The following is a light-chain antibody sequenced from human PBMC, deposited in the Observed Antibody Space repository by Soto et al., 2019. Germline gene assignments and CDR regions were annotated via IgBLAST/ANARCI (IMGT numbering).Light chain of an antibody. CDR3: QQYNNWPRT. V-gene: IGKV3-15*01. Sequence: ESVMTQLPATLSVSPGERATLSCRASQSFTSNLAWYQHKPGQAPRLLIYGASTRATDVPDRFSGSGSGTEFTLTISNLQSEDLAVYYCQQYNNWPRTFGQGTRLEIK. CDR1: QSFTSN. CDR2: GAS. J-gene: IGKJ5*01.